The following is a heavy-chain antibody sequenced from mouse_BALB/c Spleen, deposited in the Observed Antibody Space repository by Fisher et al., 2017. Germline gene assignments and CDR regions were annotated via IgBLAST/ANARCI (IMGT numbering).Heavy chain of an antibody. D-gene: IGHD2-3*01. CDR3: ARDDGYDAMDY. V-gene: IGHV1-69*02. J-gene: IGHJ4*01. Sequence: KFKGKATLTVDESSSTAYMQLSSLTSEDSAVYFCARDDGYDAMDYWGQGTSVTVSS.